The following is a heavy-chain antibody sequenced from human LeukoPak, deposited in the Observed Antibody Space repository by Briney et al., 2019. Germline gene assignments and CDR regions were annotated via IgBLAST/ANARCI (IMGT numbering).Heavy chain of an antibody. Sequence: PSETLSLTCTVSGGSISNYYWSWIRQPPGKGLEWIGYIYYSGSTNYNPSLKSRVTISVDTSKNQFSLKLSSVTAADTAVYYCAGTVTTDYYYMDVWGKGTTVTISS. V-gene: IGHV4-59*01. J-gene: IGHJ6*03. D-gene: IGHD4-17*01. CDR2: IYYSGST. CDR1: GGSISNYY. CDR3: AGTVTTDYYYMDV.